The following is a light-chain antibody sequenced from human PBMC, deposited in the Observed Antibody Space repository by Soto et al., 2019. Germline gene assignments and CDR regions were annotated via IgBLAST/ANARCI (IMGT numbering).Light chain of an antibody. J-gene: IGKJ2*01. Sequence: EIVMTQSPATLSVSPGERATLSCRASQSVSSNLAWYQQKPGQGPRLLIYAASTRATGIPARFSGSGSGTEFTLTISSLQSEDFAVYHCQQYNNWPYTFGQGTTLEMK. CDR1: QSVSSN. CDR2: AAS. V-gene: IGKV3-15*01. CDR3: QQYNNWPYT.